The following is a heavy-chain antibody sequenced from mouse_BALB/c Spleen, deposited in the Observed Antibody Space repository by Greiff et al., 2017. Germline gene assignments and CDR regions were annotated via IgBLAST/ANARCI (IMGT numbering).Heavy chain of an antibody. Sequence: EVQLVESGGGLVKPGGSLKLSCAASGFTFSDYYMYWVRQTPEKRLEWVATISDGGSYTYYPDSVKGRFTISRDNAKNNLYLQMSSLKSEDTAMYYCARRQLYYAMDYWGQGTSVTVSS. J-gene: IGHJ4*01. CDR3: ARRQLYYAMDY. V-gene: IGHV5-4*02. D-gene: IGHD6-1*01. CDR2: ISDGGSYT. CDR1: GFTFSDYY.